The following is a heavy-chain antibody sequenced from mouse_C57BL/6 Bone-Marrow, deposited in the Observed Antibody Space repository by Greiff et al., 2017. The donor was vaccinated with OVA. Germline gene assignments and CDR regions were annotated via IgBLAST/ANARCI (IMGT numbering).Heavy chain of an antibody. J-gene: IGHJ2*01. CDR1: GYTFTSYW. CDR3: AQGFDY. CDR2: IDPSDSYT. Sequence: QVQLQQSGAELVRPGTSVKLSCKASGYTFTSYWMHWVKQRPGQGLEWIGVIDPSDSYTNYNQKFKGKATLTVDTSSSTAYMQLSSLTSEDSAVYYCAQGFDYWGQGTTLTVSS. V-gene: IGHV1-59*01. D-gene: IGHD3-2*02.